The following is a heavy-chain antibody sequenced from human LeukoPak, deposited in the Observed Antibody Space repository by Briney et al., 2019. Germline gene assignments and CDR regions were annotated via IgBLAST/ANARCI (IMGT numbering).Heavy chain of an antibody. CDR3: TTVGLYNILTGYYHDSFDM. Sequence: GGSLRLSCAASGLPFTNAWMSWVRQAPGKGLEWVGRIKGKVDDGTTDHAAPVKGRFTISRDDSKNTLYLQMNSLKTEDTAVYYCTTVGLYNILTGYYHDSFDMWGQGTMVTVSS. J-gene: IGHJ3*02. D-gene: IGHD3-9*01. V-gene: IGHV3-15*01. CDR2: IKGKVDDGTT. CDR1: GLPFTNAW.